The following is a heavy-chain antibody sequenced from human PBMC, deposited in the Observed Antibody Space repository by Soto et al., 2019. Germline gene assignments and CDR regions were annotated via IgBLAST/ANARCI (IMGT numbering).Heavy chain of an antibody. CDR2: IYYSGST. CDR1: GGSISSSSYY. J-gene: IGHJ6*02. CDR3: ARLSLAAHHSIHLSSHYYYGMDG. V-gene: IGHV4-39*01. Sequence: SETLSLTCTVSGGSISSSSYYWGWIRQPPGKGLEWLGSIYYSGSTYYNPSLKSRVTISVDTSKNQFSLKLSSVTAADTAVYYWARLSLAAHHSIHLSSHYYYGMDGWGQGTTVTVSS. D-gene: IGHD6-6*01.